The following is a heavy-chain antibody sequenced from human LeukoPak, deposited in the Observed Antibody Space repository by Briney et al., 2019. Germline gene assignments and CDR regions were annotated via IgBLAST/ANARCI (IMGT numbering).Heavy chain of an antibody. CDR1: GYTFTSYD. CDR3: ARAIAAAGTINWFDP. CDR2: MNPNSGNT. Sequence: GASVKVSCKASGYTFTSYDINWVRQATGQGLEWMGWMNPNSGNTGYAQKFQGRVTMTRNTSISTAYMELSSLRSEDTAVYYCARAIAAAGTINWFDPWGQGTLVTVSS. D-gene: IGHD6-13*01. V-gene: IGHV1-8*01. J-gene: IGHJ5*02.